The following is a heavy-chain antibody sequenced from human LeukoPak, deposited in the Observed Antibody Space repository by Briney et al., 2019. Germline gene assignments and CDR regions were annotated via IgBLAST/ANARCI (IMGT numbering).Heavy chain of an antibody. CDR1: GYSFINYW. J-gene: IGHJ4*02. V-gene: IGHV5-51*01. D-gene: IGHD4-17*01. Sequence: GESLQISCKTSGYSFINYWVGWVRQMPGKGLEWMGIIFPGDPETRYSPSFQGQVTISADNSISTAYLQWNSLKASDTAMYYCARHWGHYGDYGGFDSWGQGTLVTVSS. CDR2: IFPGDPET. CDR3: ARHWGHYGDYGGFDS.